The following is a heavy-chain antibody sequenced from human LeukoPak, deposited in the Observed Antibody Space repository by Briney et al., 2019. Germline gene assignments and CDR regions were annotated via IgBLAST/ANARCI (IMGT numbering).Heavy chain of an antibody. D-gene: IGHD6-13*01. J-gene: IGHJ6*02. CDR1: GASISSSSYS. Sequence: SETLSLTCTISGASISSSSYSWAWIRQPPGKGLEWIGRIYYGGSTYYNLTLKSRVTISVDTSKNQFSLRLSSVTASDTAVYYCARHVAQQLLWYYQGMDVWGQGTAVTVSS. CDR3: ARHVAQQLLWYYQGMDV. V-gene: IGHV4-39*01. CDR2: IYYGGST.